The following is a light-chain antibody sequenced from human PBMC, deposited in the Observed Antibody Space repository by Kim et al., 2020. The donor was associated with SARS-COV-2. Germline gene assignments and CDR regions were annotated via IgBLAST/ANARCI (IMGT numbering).Light chain of an antibody. J-gene: IGKJ4*01. CDR3: QQYSRFPLT. Sequence: ASVVDEVTFTCRASQGINNHLAWFQQKSGKAPKSLIYAASTLQGGVPSRFSASGFGTDFTLTITSLQPEDFATYYCQQYSRFPLTFGGGTKVDIK. CDR2: AAS. V-gene: IGKV1-16*01. CDR1: QGINNH.